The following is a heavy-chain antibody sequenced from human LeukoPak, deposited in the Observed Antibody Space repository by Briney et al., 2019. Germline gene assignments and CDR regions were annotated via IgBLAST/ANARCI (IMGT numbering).Heavy chain of an antibody. CDR2: IYYSGST. Sequence: SETLSLTCTVSGGSISSYYWSWIRQPPGKGLEWIGYIYYSGSTNYNPSLKSRVTISVDTSKNQFSLKLSSVTAADTAVYYCARHGSPGVVPAAARYGMDVWGQGTTVTVSS. CDR1: GGSISSYY. D-gene: IGHD2-2*01. CDR3: ARHGSPGVVPAAARYGMDV. J-gene: IGHJ6*02. V-gene: IGHV4-59*08.